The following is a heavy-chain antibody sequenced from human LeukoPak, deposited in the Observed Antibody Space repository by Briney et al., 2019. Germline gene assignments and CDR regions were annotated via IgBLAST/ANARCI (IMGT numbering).Heavy chain of an antibody. J-gene: IGHJ4*02. CDR3: AKAQDIVVVVAAAPFDY. CDR2: ISYDGSNK. Sequence: PGGSLRLSCAASGFTFSSYGMHWVRQAPGKGLEWVAVISYDGSNKYYADSVKGRFTISRDNSKNTLYLQMNSLRAEDTAVYYCAKAQDIVVVVAAAPFDYWGQGTLVTVSS. D-gene: IGHD2-15*01. CDR1: GFTFSSYG. V-gene: IGHV3-30*18.